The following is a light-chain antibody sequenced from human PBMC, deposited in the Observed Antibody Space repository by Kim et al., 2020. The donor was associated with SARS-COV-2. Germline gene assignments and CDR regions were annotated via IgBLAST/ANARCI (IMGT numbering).Light chain of an antibody. CDR1: QRSDSW. CDR3: QQYHSYPLT. J-gene: IGKJ4*01. V-gene: IGKV1-5*03. CDR2: KAS. Sequence: ALVGEKVTLPCRARQRSDSWVGWDQQKPGKAPKLLMIKASSLESGVPSRFSGSGAGTEFHPTISSLQPDDFATYFCQQYHSYPLTFGGGTKLEIK.